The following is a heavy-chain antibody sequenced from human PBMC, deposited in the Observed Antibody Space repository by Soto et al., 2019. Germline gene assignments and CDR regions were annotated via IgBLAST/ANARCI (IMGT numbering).Heavy chain of an antibody. Sequence: GGSLRLSCAASGFTFSNAWMSWVRQAPGKGLEWVGRIKSKTDGGTTDYAAPVKGRFTISRDDSKNTLYLQMNSLKTEDTAVYYCTTGDAACGGDCSTDYWGHGTLVTVSS. V-gene: IGHV3-15*01. CDR2: IKSKTDGGTT. CDR1: GFTFSNAW. CDR3: TTGDAACGGDCSTDY. D-gene: IGHD2-21*02. J-gene: IGHJ4*01.